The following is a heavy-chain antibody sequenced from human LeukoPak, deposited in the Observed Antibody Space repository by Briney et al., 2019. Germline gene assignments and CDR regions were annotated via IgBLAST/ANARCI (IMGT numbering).Heavy chain of an antibody. J-gene: IGHJ6*03. CDR3: ARVLSTRSYYYYYYMDV. V-gene: IGHV4-31*03. D-gene: IGHD3-16*02. CDR2: IYYSGST. CDR1: GGSISSGGYY. Sequence: SETLSLTCTVSGGSISSGGYYWSWIRQHPGKGLEWIGYIYYSGSTYYNPSLKSRVTISVDTSKNQFSLKLSSVTAADTAVYYCARVLSTRSYYYYYYMDVWGKGTTVTVSS.